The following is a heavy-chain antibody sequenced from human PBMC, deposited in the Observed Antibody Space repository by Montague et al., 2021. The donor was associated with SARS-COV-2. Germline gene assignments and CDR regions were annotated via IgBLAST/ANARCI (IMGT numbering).Heavy chain of an antibody. CDR3: AHRRVEIYGPYCDY. J-gene: IGHJ4*02. CDR1: GFSLSTSGVG. CDR2: IYWDDDK. Sequence: PALVKPTQTLTLTCTFSGFSLSTSGVGVGWIRQPPGKALEWLALIYWDDDKRYSPSLKSRLTITKDTSKNQVVLTMTNMDPVDTATYYFAHRRVEIYGPYCDYWGQGTLVTVSS. D-gene: IGHD3/OR15-3a*01. V-gene: IGHV2-5*02.